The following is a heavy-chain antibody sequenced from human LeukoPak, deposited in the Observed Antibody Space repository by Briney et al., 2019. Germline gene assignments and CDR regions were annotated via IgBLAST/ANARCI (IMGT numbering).Heavy chain of an antibody. V-gene: IGHV4-4*02. J-gene: IGHJ4*02. CDR1: GGSISSNNW. CDR3: ARWSIAVAGVGY. D-gene: IGHD6-19*01. CDR2: IYHSGSP. Sequence: PSGTLSLTCAVSGGSISSNNWWGWVRQPPGKGLEWIGEIYHSGSPNYNPSLKSRVTISVDTSKNQFSLKLSSVTAADTAVYYCARWSIAVAGVGYWGQGTLVTVSS.